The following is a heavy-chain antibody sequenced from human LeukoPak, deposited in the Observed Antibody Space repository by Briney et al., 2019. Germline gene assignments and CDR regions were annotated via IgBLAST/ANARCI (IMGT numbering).Heavy chain of an antibody. CDR1: GFTFSSYS. CDR2: ISSSSSYI. CDR3: ARDLKGGYYYGSGSYYIYGMDV. D-gene: IGHD3-10*01. Sequence: GGSLRLSCAASGFTFSSYSMNWVRQAPGKGLEWVSSISSSSSYIYYADSLKGRFTISRDNAKNSLYLQMNSLRAEDTAVYYCARDLKGGYYYGSGSYYIYGMDVWGKGTTVTVSS. V-gene: IGHV3-21*01. J-gene: IGHJ6*04.